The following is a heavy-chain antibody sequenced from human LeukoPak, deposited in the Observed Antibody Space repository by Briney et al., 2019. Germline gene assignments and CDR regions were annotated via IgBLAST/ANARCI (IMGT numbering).Heavy chain of an antibody. CDR2: IYYSGST. V-gene: IGHV4-39*07. CDR3: ARGLRWSYFDY. D-gene: IGHD4-23*01. CDR1: GVSISSYY. Sequence: NSSETLSLTCTVSGVSISSYYWGWIRQPPGKGLEWIGSIYYSGSTYYNPSLKSRVTISVDTSKNQFSLKLSSVTAADTAVYYCARGLRWSYFDYWGQGTLVTVSS. J-gene: IGHJ4*02.